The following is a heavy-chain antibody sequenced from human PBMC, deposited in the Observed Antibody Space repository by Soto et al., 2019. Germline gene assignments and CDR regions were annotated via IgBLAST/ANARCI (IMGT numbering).Heavy chain of an antibody. CDR1: GFTFSSYG. Sequence: GGSLRLSCAASGFTFSSYGMHWVRQAPGKGLEWVAVISYDGSNKYYADSVKGRFTISRDNSKNTLYLQMNSLRAEDTAVYYCAKDYYDFRSGYRGYYYYYGMDVWGQGTTVTVSS. V-gene: IGHV3-30*18. CDR3: AKDYYDFRSGYRGYYYYYGMDV. CDR2: ISYDGSNK. D-gene: IGHD3-3*01. J-gene: IGHJ6*02.